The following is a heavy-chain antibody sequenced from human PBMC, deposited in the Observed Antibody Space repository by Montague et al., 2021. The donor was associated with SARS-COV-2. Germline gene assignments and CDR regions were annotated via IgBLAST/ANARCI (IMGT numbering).Heavy chain of an antibody. CDR2: IYNGGST. D-gene: IGHD6-19*01. CDR1: GGPTSNYY. Sequence: SETLSLTCSVSGGPTSNYYWSWIRQSPGRGLEWIGYIYNGGSTKYNPSLQSRVTISAETSKSQFSLKLTSVTAADTAVYYCARHRGMSVTVIPSFDYWGQGTLVAASS. CDR3: ARHRGMSVTVIPSFDY. J-gene: IGHJ4*02. V-gene: IGHV4-59*08.